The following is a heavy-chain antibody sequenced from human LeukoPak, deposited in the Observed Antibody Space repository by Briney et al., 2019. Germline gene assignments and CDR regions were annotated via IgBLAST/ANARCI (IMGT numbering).Heavy chain of an antibody. CDR2: ISYDGSNK. CDR3: ARAQRWLVTSSSCTDY. CDR1: GFTFSSYA. V-gene: IGHV3-30-3*01. J-gene: IGHJ4*02. Sequence: PGRSLRLSCAASGFTFSSYAMHWVRQAPGKGLEWVAVISYDGSNKYYADSVKGRFTISRDNSKNTLYLQMNSLRAEDTAVYYFARAQRWLVTSSSCTDYWGRGTLVTVSS. D-gene: IGHD6-19*01.